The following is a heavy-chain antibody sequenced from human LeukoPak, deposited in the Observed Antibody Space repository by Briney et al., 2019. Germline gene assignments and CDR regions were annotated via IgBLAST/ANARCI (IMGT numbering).Heavy chain of an antibody. Sequence: PSETLSLTCTVSGGSISSYYWSWIRQPPGKGLEWIGYIYYSGSTNHNPSLKSRVTISVDTSKNQFSLKLSSVTAADTAVYYCARGYSSVLDYWGQGTLVTVSS. V-gene: IGHV4-59*08. CDR3: ARGYSSVLDY. CDR2: IYYSGST. CDR1: GGSISSYY. J-gene: IGHJ4*02. D-gene: IGHD6-19*01.